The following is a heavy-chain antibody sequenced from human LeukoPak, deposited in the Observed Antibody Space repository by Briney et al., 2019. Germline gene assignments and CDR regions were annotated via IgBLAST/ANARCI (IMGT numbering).Heavy chain of an antibody. CDR2: ISSSSITI. CDR1: GFTFSSYS. D-gene: IGHD5-18*01. J-gene: IGHJ4*02. Sequence: GGSLRLSCAASGFTFSSYSMNWVRQAPGKGLEWVSYISSSSITIYYADSVKGRFTISRDNAKNSLYLQMNSLRAEGTAVYYCARDLHSYGYWGQGTLVTVSS. V-gene: IGHV3-48*01. CDR3: ARDLHSYGY.